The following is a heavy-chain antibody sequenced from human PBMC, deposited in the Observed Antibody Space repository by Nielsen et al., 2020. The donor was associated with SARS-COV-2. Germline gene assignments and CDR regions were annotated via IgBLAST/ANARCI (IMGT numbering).Heavy chain of an antibody. CDR2: INSDGSST. CDR3: ARISRFPSYYYYGMDV. D-gene: IGHD3-10*01. J-gene: IGHJ6*02. CDR1: GFTFSSYW. Sequence: GGSLTLSCAASGFTFSSYWMHWVRQAPGKGLVWVSRINSDGSSTSYADSVKGRFTISRDNAKNTLYLQMNSLRAEDTAVYYCARISRFPSYYYYGMDVWGQGTTVTVSS. V-gene: IGHV3-74*01.